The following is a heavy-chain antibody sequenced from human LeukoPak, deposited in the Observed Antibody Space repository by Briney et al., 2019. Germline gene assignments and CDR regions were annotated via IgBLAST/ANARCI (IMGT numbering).Heavy chain of an antibody. CDR3: AIGWENCTNGVCYSWAFDI. V-gene: IGHV4-34*01. J-gene: IGHJ3*02. CDR2: INHSGST. CDR1: GGSFSGYY. Sequence: SETLSLTCAAYGGSFSGYYWSWIRQPPGKGLEWIGEINHSGSTNYNPSLKSRVTISVDTSKNQFSLKLSSVTAADTAVYYCAIGWENCTNGVCYSWAFDIWGQGTMVTVSS. D-gene: IGHD2-8*01.